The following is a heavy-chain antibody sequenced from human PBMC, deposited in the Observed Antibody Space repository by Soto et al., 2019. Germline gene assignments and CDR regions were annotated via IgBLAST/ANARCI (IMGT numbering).Heavy chain of an antibody. CDR2: ISVYNGNT. J-gene: IGHJ2*01. CDR3: ARNHLGYTDYDAYWYCDL. Sequence: QVQLVQSGAEVKKPGASVKVSCKASGYTFTSYGISWVRQAAGQGLEWMGWISVYNGNTNHAQHLQSGLTLIPDRTTRPTDMELRSVRSDYTPVYCCARNHLGYTDYDAYWYCDLWGRGTLVTVCS. D-gene: IGHD5-12*01. CDR1: GYTFTSYG. V-gene: IGHV1-18*01.